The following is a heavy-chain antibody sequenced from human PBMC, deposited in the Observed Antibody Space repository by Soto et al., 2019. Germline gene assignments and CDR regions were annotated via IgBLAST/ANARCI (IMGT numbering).Heavy chain of an antibody. CDR3: AREIDAAMGGGFDC. D-gene: IGHD5-18*01. CDR1: GFTFISFG. V-gene: IGHV3-33*01. Sequence: PGGSLRLSCGASGFTFISFGMHWGRQAPGKGLEWVAVIWYDGSNKKYADSVKGRFTVSRDNSKNTLYLQMNSLRAEDTAVFYCAREIDAAMGGGFDCWGQGTLVTVSS. J-gene: IGHJ4*02. CDR2: IWYDGSNK.